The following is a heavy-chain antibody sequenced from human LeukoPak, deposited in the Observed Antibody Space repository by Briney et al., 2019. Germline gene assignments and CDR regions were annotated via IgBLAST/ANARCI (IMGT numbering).Heavy chain of an antibody. D-gene: IGHD4-17*01. CDR2: IIPMINTP. V-gene: IGHV1-69*13. Sequence: SVKVSCKASGGTFRSYAINWVRQAPGKGLEWMGGIIPMINTPKYGQRFQGRVTITADDSSSTGYMEVSSLRSEDTAVYFCAICQGTYGDNDNDFWGQGTLVTVSS. CDR3: AICQGTYGDNDNDF. J-gene: IGHJ4*02. CDR1: GGTFRSYA.